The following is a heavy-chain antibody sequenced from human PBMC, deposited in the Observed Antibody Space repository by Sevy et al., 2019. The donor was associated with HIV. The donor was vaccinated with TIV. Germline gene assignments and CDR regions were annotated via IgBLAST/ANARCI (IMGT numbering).Heavy chain of an antibody. Sequence: GGSLRLSCAASGFTFSNAWMSWVRQAPGKGLEWVGRIKGKIYDGTIDDAAPVKGRFSISRDDSKNTLYLQMNSLKTADTAVYYCTTASWSQEDYYNYWGQGTLVTVSS. CDR2: IKGKIYDGTI. J-gene: IGHJ4*02. CDR1: GFTFSNAW. CDR3: TTASWSQEDYYNY. D-gene: IGHD6-13*01. V-gene: IGHV3-15*01.